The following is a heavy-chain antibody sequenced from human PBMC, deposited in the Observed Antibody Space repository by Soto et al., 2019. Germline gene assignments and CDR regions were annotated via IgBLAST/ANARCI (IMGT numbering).Heavy chain of an antibody. V-gene: IGHV3-30-3*01. CDR1: GFTFSSYA. Sequence: SLRLSCAASGFTFSSYAMHWVRQAPGKGLEWVAVISYDGSNKYYADSVKGRFTISRDNSKNTLYLQMKSLRAEDTAVYYCARGARGSSSWHYGMDVWGQGTTVTVSS. D-gene: IGHD6-13*01. CDR2: ISYDGSNK. CDR3: ARGARGSSSWHYGMDV. J-gene: IGHJ6*02.